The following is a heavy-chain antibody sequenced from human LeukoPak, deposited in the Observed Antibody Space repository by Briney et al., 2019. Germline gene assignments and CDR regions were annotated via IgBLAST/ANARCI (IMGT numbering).Heavy chain of an antibody. Sequence: GGSLRLSCAASGFTFSSYGMHWVRQAPGKGLEWMAVISYDGGNKYYADSVKGRFTISRDNSKNTLYLQMNSLRAEDTAVYYRAKLAGSSWPGDYWGQGTLVTVSS. CDR2: ISYDGGNK. V-gene: IGHV3-30*18. CDR1: GFTFSSYG. CDR3: AKLAGSSWPGDY. J-gene: IGHJ4*02. D-gene: IGHD6-13*01.